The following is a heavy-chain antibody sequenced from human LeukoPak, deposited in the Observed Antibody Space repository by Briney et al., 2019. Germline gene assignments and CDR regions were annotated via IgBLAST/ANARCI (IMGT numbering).Heavy chain of an antibody. CDR1: GYTFTSYD. Sequence: ASVKVSCKASGYTFTSYDINWVRQATGQGLEWVGWMNPNSGNTDYAQKFQGRVTMTRNTSISTAYMELSSLRSEDTAVYFCARAAYYDSSGYFYYYYYYMDVWGKGTTVTISS. V-gene: IGHV1-8*01. CDR2: MNPNSGNT. D-gene: IGHD3-22*01. J-gene: IGHJ6*03. CDR3: ARAAYYDSSGYFYYYYYYMDV.